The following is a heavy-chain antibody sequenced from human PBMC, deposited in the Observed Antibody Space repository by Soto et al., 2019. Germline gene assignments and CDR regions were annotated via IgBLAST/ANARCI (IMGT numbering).Heavy chain of an antibody. D-gene: IGHD3-10*01. CDR1: GGSFSGYY. CDR2: INHSGST. Sequence: SETLSLTCAVYGGSFSGYYWSWIRQPPGKGLEWIGEINHSGSTNYNPSLKSRVTISVDTSKNQFSLKLSSVTAADTAVYYCARDRISLDYWGQGTLVTVS. J-gene: IGHJ4*02. CDR3: ARDRISLDY. V-gene: IGHV4-34*01.